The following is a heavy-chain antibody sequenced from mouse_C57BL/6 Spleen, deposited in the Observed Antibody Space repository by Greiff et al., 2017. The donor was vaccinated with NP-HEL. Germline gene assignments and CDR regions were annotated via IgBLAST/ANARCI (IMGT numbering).Heavy chain of an antibody. J-gene: IGHJ2*01. V-gene: IGHV1-72*01. CDR3: VSGSSYEGLGY. CDR2: IDPNSGGT. D-gene: IGHD1-1*01. Sequence: QVQLQQPGAELVQPGASVKLSCEASDYTFTSYWMPWVKQRPGRGLEWVGRIDPNSGGTKYTETLKSKATLTVDKPSSTAYMQLSSLTSEDSAVYYCVSGSSYEGLGYWGQGTTLTVSS. CDR1: DYTFTSYW.